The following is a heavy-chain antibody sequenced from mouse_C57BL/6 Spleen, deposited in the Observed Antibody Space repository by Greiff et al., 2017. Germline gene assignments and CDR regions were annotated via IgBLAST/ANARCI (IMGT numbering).Heavy chain of an antibody. Sequence: QVQLQQPGAELVKPGASVKLSCKASGYTFTSYWMHWVKQRPGQGLEWIGMIHPNSGSTNYNEKFKSKATLTVDKSSSTAYMQLSNLTSEDSAVYDCARFTTVDYYAMDYWGQGTSVTVSS. CDR3: ARFTTVDYYAMDY. D-gene: IGHD1-1*01. CDR2: IHPNSGST. V-gene: IGHV1-64*01. J-gene: IGHJ4*01. CDR1: GYTFTSYW.